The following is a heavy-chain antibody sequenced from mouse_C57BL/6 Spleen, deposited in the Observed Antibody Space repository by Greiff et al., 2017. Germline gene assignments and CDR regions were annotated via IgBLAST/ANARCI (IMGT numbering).Heavy chain of an antibody. CDR2: IHPKSGST. D-gene: IGHD1-1*01. Sequence: QVQLQQPGAELVKPGASVKLSCKASGYTFTSYWMHWVKQRPGQGLEWIGMIHPKSGSTNYNEKFQSKATLTVDKSSSTAYMQLSSLTSEDSAVYYCAREGTVASVAWFAYWGQGTLVTVSA. CDR3: AREGTVASVAWFAY. CDR1: GYTFTSYW. J-gene: IGHJ3*01. V-gene: IGHV1-64*01.